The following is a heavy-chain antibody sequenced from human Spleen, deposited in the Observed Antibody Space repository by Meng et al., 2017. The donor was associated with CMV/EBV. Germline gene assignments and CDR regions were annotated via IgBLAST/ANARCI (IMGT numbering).Heavy chain of an antibody. CDR3: ARELLSYDFWSGQSDKYYYYGMDV. J-gene: IGHJ6*02. CDR2: IRSKAYGGTT. D-gene: IGHD3-3*01. V-gene: IGHV3-49*04. CDR1: GFFFGDYG. Sequence: GGSLRLSCAASGFFFGDYGLSWVRQAPGKGLEWVGFIRSKAYGGTTEYAASVKGRFTISRDDSKSIAYLQMNSLRAEDTAVYFCARELLSYDFWSGQSDKYYYYGMDVWGQGTTVTVSS.